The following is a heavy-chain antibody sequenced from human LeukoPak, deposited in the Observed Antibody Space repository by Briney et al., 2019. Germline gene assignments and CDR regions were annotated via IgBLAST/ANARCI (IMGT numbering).Heavy chain of an antibody. CDR1: GATFSTYA. V-gene: IGHV1-69*05. D-gene: IGHD4-23*01. J-gene: IGHJ4*02. Sequence: GSSVKVSCKASGATFSTYAISWGRQAPGQGVEWMGGIIPIFGAANYAQKFQSSVKITTDESTRKAYRELSSLRSEDTAVYYCARDRDYGGNTYFDYWGQGTLVTVSS. CDR3: ARDRDYGGNTYFDY. CDR2: IIPIFGAA.